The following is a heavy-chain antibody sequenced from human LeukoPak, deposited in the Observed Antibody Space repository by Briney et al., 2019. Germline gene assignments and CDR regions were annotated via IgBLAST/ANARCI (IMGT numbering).Heavy chain of an antibody. CDR2: ISSSGSTI. V-gene: IGHV3-48*04. CDR1: GFTFSSYD. J-gene: IGHJ3*02. Sequence: GGSLRLSCAASGFTFSSYDMNWVRQAPGKGPEWVSYISSSGSTIYYADSVKGRFTISRDNAKNSLYLQMNSLRAEDTAVYYCARDTYDILTGYYKWAFDIWGQGTMVTVSS. CDR3: ARDTYDILTGYYKWAFDI. D-gene: IGHD3-9*01.